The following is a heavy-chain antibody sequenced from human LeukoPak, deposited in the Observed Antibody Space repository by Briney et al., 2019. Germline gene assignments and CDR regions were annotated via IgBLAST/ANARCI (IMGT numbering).Heavy chain of an antibody. J-gene: IGHJ6*03. Sequence: ASVKVSFKASGYTFTSYYMHWVRQAPGQGLEWMGLINPTGGSTGYAQKFQGRVTMTRDMSTSTDYMELRSLRSDDTAVYYCARDPGYIWFGELLPYYCYMDVWGKGTTVTVSS. CDR1: GYTFTSYY. V-gene: IGHV1-46*01. D-gene: IGHD3-10*01. CDR2: INPTGGST. CDR3: ARDPGYIWFGELLPYYCYMDV.